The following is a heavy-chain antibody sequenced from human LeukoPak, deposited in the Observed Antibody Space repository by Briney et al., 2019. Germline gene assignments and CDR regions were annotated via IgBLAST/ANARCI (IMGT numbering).Heavy chain of an antibody. Sequence: SETLSLTCTVPGGSISSYFWSWIRQTPGKGLEWIGHSGNSDYKPSLQSPITISTDTSNNHFPLNLVSVTAADTAVYYCATYDVGVGGRGHWGPGTLVTVSS. V-gene: IGHV4-59*01. CDR2: SGNS. CDR1: GGSISSYF. J-gene: IGHJ4*02. D-gene: IGHD2-8*01. CDR3: ATYDVGVGGRGH.